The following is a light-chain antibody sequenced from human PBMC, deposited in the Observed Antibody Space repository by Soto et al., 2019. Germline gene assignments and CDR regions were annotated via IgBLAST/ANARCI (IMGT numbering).Light chain of an antibody. J-gene: IGKJ4*02. V-gene: IGKV1-39*01. CDR2: GAS. CDR1: QSISGY. CDR3: QQSLSTLLT. Sequence: DIQMTQSPSSLSASVGDRVPITCRASQSISGYLNWYQQKPGKAPKVLISGASTLHNGVPSRFSGGGSGTDFTLTISSLQPEDVATYYCQQSLSTLLTFGGGTKVEIK.